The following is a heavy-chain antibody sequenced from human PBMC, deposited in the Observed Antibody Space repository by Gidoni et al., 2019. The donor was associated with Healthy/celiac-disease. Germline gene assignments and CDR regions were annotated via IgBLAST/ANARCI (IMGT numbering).Heavy chain of an antibody. CDR1: GDNVSSNSTA. CDR3: ARDGSSGWFGYYYYGMDV. CDR2: TYYRSKWYN. V-gene: IGHV6-1*01. D-gene: IGHD6-19*01. Sequence: QVQLPPLGPGLLKPSPTLSLTCAISGDNVSSNSTASNWIRQSPSRGLEWLGRTYYRSKWYNDYAVSVKSRITINPDTSKNQFSLQLNSVTPEDTAVYYCARDGSSGWFGYYYYGMDVWGQGTTVTVSS. J-gene: IGHJ6*02.